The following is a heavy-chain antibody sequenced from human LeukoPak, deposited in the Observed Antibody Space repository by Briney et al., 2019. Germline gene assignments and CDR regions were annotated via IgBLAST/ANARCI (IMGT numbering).Heavy chain of an antibody. D-gene: IGHD3-3*01. CDR2: IYSGGST. J-gene: IGHJ6*03. CDR1: GFTVSSNY. CDR3: AKDSDDLDYMDV. Sequence: PGGSLRLSCAASGFTVSSNYMSWVRQAPGKGLEWVSVIYSGGSTYYADSVKGRFTISRDNSKNTLYLQMNSLRAEDTAVYYCAKDSDDLDYMDVWGKGTTVTVSS. V-gene: IGHV3-53*05.